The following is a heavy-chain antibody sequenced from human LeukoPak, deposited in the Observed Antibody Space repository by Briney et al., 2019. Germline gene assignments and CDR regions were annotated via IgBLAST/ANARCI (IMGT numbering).Heavy chain of an antibody. CDR1: GFTFSSYA. CDR2: INSNGGRT. V-gene: IGHV3-64*01. Sequence: GGSLRLSCAASGFTFSSYAMHWVRQAPGKGLEYVSTINSNGGRTYYANSVKGRFTISRDNAKNSVYLQMNSLRADDTAVYYCANKNSGSYWGQGTLVTVSS. D-gene: IGHD2/OR15-2a*01. CDR3: ANKNSGSY. J-gene: IGHJ4*02.